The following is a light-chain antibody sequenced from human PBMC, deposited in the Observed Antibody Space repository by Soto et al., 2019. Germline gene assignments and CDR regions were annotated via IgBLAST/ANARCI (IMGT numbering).Light chain of an antibody. CDR2: DAS. Sequence: DIQMTQSPSTLSASVGDRVTITCRARQTISIWLAWYQQKPGKAPKLLIYDASILESGVPSRFSGSGSGTHFTLTISSLQPEDFATYYCQQLHGYPITFGQGTRLEIK. V-gene: IGKV1-5*01. CDR3: QQLHGYPIT. J-gene: IGKJ5*01. CDR1: QTISIW.